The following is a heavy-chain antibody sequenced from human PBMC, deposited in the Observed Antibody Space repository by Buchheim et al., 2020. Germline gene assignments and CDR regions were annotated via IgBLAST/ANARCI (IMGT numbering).Heavy chain of an antibody. D-gene: IGHD5-24*01. J-gene: IGHJ6*02. CDR1: GYTFTSYY. CDR3: ARKMATYLHYYYGMDV. V-gene: IGHV1-46*01. Sequence: QVQLVQSGAEVKKPGASVKVSCKASGYTFTSYYMHWVRQAPGQGLEWMGIINPSGGSTSYAQKFQGRVTMTRDKSTSTVYMELSSLRSEDTAVYYCARKMATYLHYYYGMDVWGQGTT. CDR2: INPSGGST.